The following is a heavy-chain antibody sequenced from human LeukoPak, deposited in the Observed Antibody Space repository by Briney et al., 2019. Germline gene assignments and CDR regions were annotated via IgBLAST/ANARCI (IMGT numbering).Heavy chain of an antibody. CDR2: INHSGST. J-gene: IGHJ6*03. Sequence: SETLSLTCTVSGYSISSGYYWSWIRQPPGKGLEWIGEINHSGSTNYNPSLKSRVTISVDTSKNQFSLKLSSVTAADTAVYYCARRDYYYMDVWGKGTTVTVSS. CDR3: ARRDYYYMDV. V-gene: IGHV4-38-2*02. CDR1: GYSISSGYY.